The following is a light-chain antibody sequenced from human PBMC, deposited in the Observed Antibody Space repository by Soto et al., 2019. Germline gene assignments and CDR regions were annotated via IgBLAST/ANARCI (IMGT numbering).Light chain of an antibody. J-gene: IGKJ4*01. CDR3: QQYGKSPRST. CDR2: GAS. V-gene: IGKV3-20*01. Sequence: EVVLTQSPGTLSLSPGERATLSCRASQSVSSSYLAWYQQKPGQAPRLLIYGASSRATGIPDRFSGSGSGTDFTLTISRLEPEDFAVYYCQQYGKSPRSTFGGGTKVEIK. CDR1: QSVSSSY.